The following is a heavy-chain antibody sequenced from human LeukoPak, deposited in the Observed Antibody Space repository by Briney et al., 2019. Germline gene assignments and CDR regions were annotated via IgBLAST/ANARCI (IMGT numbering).Heavy chain of an antibody. CDR2: IGPGGDI. CDR1: GFSFTAHS. Sequence: GGSLRLSCAASGFSFTAHSMNWVRQAPGRGLEWISYIGPGGDIYYADSVTGRFTVSRDTAKNSLYLQMNGLRVEDTAVYYCARRFDSWGQGTLVTVSS. V-gene: IGHV3-48*01. CDR3: ARRFDS. J-gene: IGHJ4*02.